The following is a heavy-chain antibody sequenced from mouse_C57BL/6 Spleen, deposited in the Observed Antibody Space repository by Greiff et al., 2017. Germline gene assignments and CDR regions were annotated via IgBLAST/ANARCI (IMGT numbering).Heavy chain of an antibody. V-gene: IGHV1-22*01. CDR1: GYTFTDYN. J-gene: IGHJ2*01. Sequence: EVKLLESGPELVKPGASVKMSCKASGYTFTDYNMHWVKQSHGKSLEWIGYINPNNGGTSYNQKFKGKATLTVNKSSSTAYMELRSLTSEDSAVYYCAPRDKGYFDYWGKGTPLTVSS. CDR3: APRDKGYFDY. D-gene: IGHD3-3*01. CDR2: INPNNGGT.